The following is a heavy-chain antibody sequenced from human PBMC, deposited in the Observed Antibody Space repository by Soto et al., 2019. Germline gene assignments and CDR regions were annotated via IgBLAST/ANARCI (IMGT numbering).Heavy chain of an antibody. CDR1: GFTFSSYD. J-gene: IGHJ4*02. Sequence: GGSLRLSCAASGFTFSSYDMHWVRQATGKGLEWVSAIGTAGDIYYPGSVKGRFTISRENAKNSLYLQMNSLRAEDTAVYYCAASTTVTTISNYWGQGTLVTVSS. CDR3: AASTTVTTISNY. D-gene: IGHD4-4*01. V-gene: IGHV3-13*01. CDR2: IGTAGDI.